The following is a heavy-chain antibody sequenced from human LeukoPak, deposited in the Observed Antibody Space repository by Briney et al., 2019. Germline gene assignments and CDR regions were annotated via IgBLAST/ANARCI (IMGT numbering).Heavy chain of an antibody. V-gene: IGHV3-7*03. J-gene: IGHJ4*02. CDR1: GFAFSSNW. D-gene: IGHD6-13*01. Sequence: GGSLRLSCAASGFAFSSNWMSWVRQAPGRGLELVANISPDGSGKYCMDSVKGRCAISRDNARSSLDLQMNSLRAEDTAVYYCAKDLFRWSFDYWGQGMLVTVSS. CDR3: AKDLFRWSFDY. CDR2: ISPDGSGK.